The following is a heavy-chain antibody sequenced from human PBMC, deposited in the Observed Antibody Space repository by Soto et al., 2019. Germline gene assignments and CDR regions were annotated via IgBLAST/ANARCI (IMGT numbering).Heavy chain of an antibody. CDR1: GFTFNYA. J-gene: IGHJ4*02. CDR3: AIHFYYGSGSYYAVDY. D-gene: IGHD3-10*01. V-gene: IGHV3-23*01. Sequence: EVQLLESGGGLVQPGGSLRLSCVVSGFTFNYAMNWVRQAPGKGLEWVSGISASGGSTYYADSLKGRFTISRDSSKHTLYLQMNSLRADDTAIYYCAIHFYYGSGSYYAVDYWGQGTLVTVSS. CDR2: ISASGGST.